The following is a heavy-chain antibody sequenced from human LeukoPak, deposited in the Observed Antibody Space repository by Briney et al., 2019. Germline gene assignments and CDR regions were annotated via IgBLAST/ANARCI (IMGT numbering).Heavy chain of an antibody. V-gene: IGHV1-69*13. CDR1: GGTFSSYA. D-gene: IGHD3-22*01. Sequence: ASVKVSCKAPGGTFSSYAISWVRQAPGQGLEWMGGIIPIFGTANYAQKFQGRVTITADESTSTAYMELSSLRSEDTAVYYCAREINYYDSSGYSIYFDYWGQGTLVTVSS. CDR2: IIPIFGTA. J-gene: IGHJ4*02. CDR3: AREINYYDSSGYSIYFDY.